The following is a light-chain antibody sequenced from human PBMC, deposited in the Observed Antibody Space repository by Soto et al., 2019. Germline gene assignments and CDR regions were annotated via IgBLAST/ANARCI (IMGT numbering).Light chain of an antibody. J-gene: IGKJ4*01. Sequence: DIQVTQSPSSLSVSIGDRVTITCRASQSIANYLNWYQQKPGKAPRLLIYAASSLQSGVPSTFSGSGSETDFTLIISSLQPEDFATYYCQQSYSTPFTFGGGTKVEIK. V-gene: IGKV1-39*01. CDR1: QSIANY. CDR3: QQSYSTPFT. CDR2: AAS.